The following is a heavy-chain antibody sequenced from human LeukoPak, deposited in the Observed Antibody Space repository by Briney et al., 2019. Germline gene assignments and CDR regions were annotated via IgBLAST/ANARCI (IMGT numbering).Heavy chain of an antibody. V-gene: IGHV3-66*01. J-gene: IGHJ4*02. D-gene: IGHD3-16*01. CDR3: AREVWIRGSYFDY. Sequence: GGSLRLSCEASGISVGSNYMSWVRQAPGKGLEWVSVIHSGVATYYADSVRGRFTISRDEAKNTLYLQMSNLRAEDTAVYYCAREVWIRGSYFDYWGQGTLVTVSS. CDR2: IHSGVAT. CDR1: GISVGSNY.